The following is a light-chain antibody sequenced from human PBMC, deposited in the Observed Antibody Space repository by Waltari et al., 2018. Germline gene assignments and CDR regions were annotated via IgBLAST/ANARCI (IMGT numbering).Light chain of an antibody. J-gene: IGLJ3*02. V-gene: IGLV1-44*01. CDR3: SSWDDSLNGPV. CDR2: RNN. Sequence: QSVLTQPPSTSGTPGQRVIISCSDSTPNIGKNPVNVYRQLPGPAPKVLINRNNQRPSGVPDRFSGSKSGTSASLAISGLQSADEATYYCSSWDDSLNGPVFGGGTKLTVL. CDR1: TPNIGKNP.